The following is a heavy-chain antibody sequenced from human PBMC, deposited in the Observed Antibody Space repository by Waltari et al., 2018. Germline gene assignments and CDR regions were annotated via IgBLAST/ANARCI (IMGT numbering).Heavy chain of an antibody. Sequence: QVQLQESGPGLVKPSQTLSLTCTVSGGSISSGNYYWSWIRQPAGKGLEWVGRIYTSGSTNYNPSLKSRVTISVDTSKNQFSLKLSSVTAADTAVYYCARGHYYDSSGSNAFDIWGQGTMVTVSS. CDR3: ARGHYYDSSGSNAFDI. CDR1: GGSISSGNYY. CDR2: IYTSGST. D-gene: IGHD3-22*01. J-gene: IGHJ3*02. V-gene: IGHV4-61*02.